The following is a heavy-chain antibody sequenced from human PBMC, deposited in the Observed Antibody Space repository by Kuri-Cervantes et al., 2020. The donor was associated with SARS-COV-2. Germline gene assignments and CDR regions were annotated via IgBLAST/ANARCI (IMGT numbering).Heavy chain of an antibody. CDR3: AIDRSARSWYYYYGMDV. CDR1: GGSMSPYY. CDR2: IYHSGST. J-gene: IGHJ6*02. V-gene: IGHV4-59*12. Sequence: ETLSLTCTVSGGSMSPYYWSWIRQFPGKGLEFIGYIYHSGSTKYNPSLKSRVTLSVDTSKNQFSLKLSSVTAEDTAVYYCAIDRSARSWYYYYGMDVWGQGTTVTVSS. D-gene: IGHD6-13*01.